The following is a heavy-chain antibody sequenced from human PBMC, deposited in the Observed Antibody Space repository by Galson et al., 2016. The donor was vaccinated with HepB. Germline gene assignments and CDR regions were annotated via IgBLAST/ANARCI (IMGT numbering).Heavy chain of an antibody. Sequence: SLRLSCAASDFSFRSYAMTWVRQAPGKGLEWVSTITGGAGTKFYEDSVKGRFSISRDNSKNTLHLQITGLRAEDTAVDYCARAAGGVMGSYYFDYWGQGTLVTVSS. CDR2: ITGGAGTK. CDR1: DFSFRSYA. CDR3: ARAAGGVMGSYYFDY. J-gene: IGHJ4*02. D-gene: IGHD3-16*01. V-gene: IGHV3-23*01.